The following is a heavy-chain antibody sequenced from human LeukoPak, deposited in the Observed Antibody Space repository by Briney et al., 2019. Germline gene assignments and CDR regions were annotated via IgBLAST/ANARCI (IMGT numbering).Heavy chain of an antibody. CDR1: GYTFTGYY. J-gene: IGHJ4*02. Sequence: GASLKVSCKTSGYTFTGYYMHWVRQAPGQGLEWMGWINPNSGGTNYAQKFQGRVTMTRDTSISTAYMELSRLRSDDTAVYYCAQAMVRGVIITNWGQGTLVTVSS. V-gene: IGHV1-2*02. CDR3: AQAMVRGVIITN. CDR2: INPNSGGT. D-gene: IGHD3-10*01.